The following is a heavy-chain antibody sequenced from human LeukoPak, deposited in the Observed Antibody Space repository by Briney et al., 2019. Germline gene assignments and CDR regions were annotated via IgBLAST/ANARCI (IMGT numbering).Heavy chain of an antibody. CDR1: GGSISSYN. CDR2: IYYSSST. Sequence: SETLSLTCTVSGGSISSYNWSWIRQPPGKGLEWIGYIYYSSSTNYNPSLKSRVTISVDTSKNQFSLKLSSVTAADTAVYYCARHLRYRYYFDYWGQGNLVTVSS. CDR3: ARHLRYRYYFDY. V-gene: IGHV4-59*08. D-gene: IGHD3-16*02. J-gene: IGHJ4*02.